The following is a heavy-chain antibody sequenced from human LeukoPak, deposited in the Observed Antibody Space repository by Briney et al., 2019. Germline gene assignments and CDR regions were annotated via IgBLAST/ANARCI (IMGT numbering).Heavy chain of an antibody. Sequence: GGSLRLSCAASGFTVSSNYMSWVRQAPGKGLEWVSVIYSGGSTYYADSVKGRFTISRDNSKNTLYLQMNSLRAEDTAVYYCAREFHYYDSLGFVAHDYWGQGTLVTVSS. CDR3: AREFHYYDSLGFVAHDY. D-gene: IGHD3-22*01. V-gene: IGHV3-66*01. J-gene: IGHJ4*02. CDR2: IYSGGST. CDR1: GFTVSSNY.